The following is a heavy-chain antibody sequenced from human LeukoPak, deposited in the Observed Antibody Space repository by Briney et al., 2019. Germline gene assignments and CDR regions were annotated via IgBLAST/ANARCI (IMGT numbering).Heavy chain of an antibody. J-gene: IGHJ4*02. V-gene: IGHV3-23*01. CDR3: AKAQTYYDSSSFFDY. CDR2: ISGSGGRT. CDR1: GFTFDTYA. Sequence: PGGSLRLSCAASGFTFDTYAMSWVRQAPGKGLEWVSAISGSGGRTNYADSVKGRFTISRDNSKNTLYLQMNSLRVEDTAVYYCAKAQTYYDSSSFFDYWGQGTLVTVSS. D-gene: IGHD3-22*01.